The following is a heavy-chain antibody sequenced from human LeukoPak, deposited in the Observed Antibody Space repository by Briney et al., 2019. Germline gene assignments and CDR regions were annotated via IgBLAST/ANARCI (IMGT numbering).Heavy chain of an antibody. CDR1: GFTFSSYA. CDR3: AREGSSWFGTNYYYYGMDV. Sequence: GGSLRLSCAASGFTFSSYAMHWVRQAPGKGLEWVAVIWYDGSNKYYADSVKGRFTISRDNSKNTLYLQMNSLRAEDTAVYYCAREGSSWFGTNYYYYGMDVWGQGTTVTVSS. V-gene: IGHV3-33*08. CDR2: IWYDGSNK. J-gene: IGHJ6*02. D-gene: IGHD6-13*01.